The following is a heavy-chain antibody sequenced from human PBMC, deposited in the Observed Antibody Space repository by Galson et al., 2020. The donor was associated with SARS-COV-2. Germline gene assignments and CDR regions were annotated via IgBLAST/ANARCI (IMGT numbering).Heavy chain of an antibody. J-gene: IGHJ4*02. CDR2: ISYDGGTT. CDR1: GFTFSRTA. D-gene: IGHD2-15*01. Sequence: GESLKISCAASGFTFSRTAMHWVRQAPGKGLEWVAVISYDGGTTYYADSVKGRFIISRDNSKNTVFLQMGSLRPEDTALYYCTSLANTVVDSFFDYWGQGTQVTVSS. V-gene: IGHV3-30*04. CDR3: TSLANTVVDSFFDY.